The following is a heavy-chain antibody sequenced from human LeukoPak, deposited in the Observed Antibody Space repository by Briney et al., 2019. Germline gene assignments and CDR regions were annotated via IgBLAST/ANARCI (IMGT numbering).Heavy chain of an antibody. D-gene: IGHD6-19*01. Sequence: GGSLRLSCAASGFTFSKYWMLWVRQAPGKGLESVSRINTDGTVTTYADSVKGRFTVSRDNADNTMFLQMNSARDDDTAVYYCATKQWLAPPPDSWGQGTPVTVSS. CDR1: GFTFSKYW. J-gene: IGHJ4*02. V-gene: IGHV3-74*01. CDR2: INTDGTVT. CDR3: ATKQWLAPPPDS.